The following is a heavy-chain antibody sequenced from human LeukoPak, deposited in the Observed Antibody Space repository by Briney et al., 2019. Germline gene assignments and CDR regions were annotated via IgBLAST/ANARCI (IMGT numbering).Heavy chain of an antibody. V-gene: IGHV4-39*01. CDR1: GGSISNSNKY. CDR2: FFYSGIT. J-gene: IGHJ4*02. CDR3: ARHLGMSTMDY. Sequence: PSETLSLTCTVSGGSISNSNKYCGWIRQSPGKGLEWIENFFYSGITYYNPSLKSRVTISVDTSKNQFSLNLRSVTAADTAVYYCARHLGMSTMDYWGQGTLVSVSS. D-gene: IGHD5/OR15-5a*01.